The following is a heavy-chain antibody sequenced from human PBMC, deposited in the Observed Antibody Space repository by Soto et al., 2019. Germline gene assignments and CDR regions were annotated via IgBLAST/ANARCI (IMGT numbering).Heavy chain of an antibody. CDR1: GYTFTSYY. CDR2: INPGVGSTSSA. J-gene: IGHJ4*02. V-gene: IGHV1-46*01. D-gene: IGHD6-19*01. Sequence: ASVKVSCKASGYTFTSYYMHWVRQAPGQGLEWMGIINPGVGSTSSASYAQKFQGRVTMTRDTSTSTVYMELSSLTSDDTALYYCAREIAVAGTIDDWGQGILVTVSS. CDR3: AREIAVAGTIDD.